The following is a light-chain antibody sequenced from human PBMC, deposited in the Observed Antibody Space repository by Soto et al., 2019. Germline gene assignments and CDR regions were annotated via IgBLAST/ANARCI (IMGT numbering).Light chain of an antibody. CDR1: QSVSNF. Sequence: DIQMTQSPSSLSASVGDRVTITCRARQSVSNFLNWYQQKPGKAPNLLIYATSNLHRGVPSRFSGSGSGTDFTLTISSLQPEDFETYYCQQTYTSPGTLGQGTKVDIK. CDR3: QQTYTSPGT. CDR2: ATS. V-gene: IGKV1-39*01. J-gene: IGKJ1*01.